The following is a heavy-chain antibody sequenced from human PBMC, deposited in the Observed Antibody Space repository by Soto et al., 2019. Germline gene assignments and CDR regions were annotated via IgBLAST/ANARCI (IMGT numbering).Heavy chain of an antibody. J-gene: IGHJ1*01. CDR2: IVVGSGNT. CDR3: AAPGGDCSGGSCYVNFQH. Sequence: SVKVSCKASGFTFTSSAVQWVRQARGQRLEWIGWIVVGSGNTNYAQKFQERVTITRDMSTSTAYMELSSLRSEDTAVYYCAAPGGDCSGGSCYVNFQHWGQGTLVTVSS. V-gene: IGHV1-58*01. D-gene: IGHD2-15*01. CDR1: GFTFTSSA.